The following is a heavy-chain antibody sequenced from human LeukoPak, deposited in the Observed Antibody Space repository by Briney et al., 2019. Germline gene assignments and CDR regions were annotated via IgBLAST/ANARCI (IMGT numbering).Heavy chain of an antibody. J-gene: IGHJ4*02. CDR3: ARGYRWLHDY. V-gene: IGHV1-18*01. D-gene: IGHD5-24*01. CDR2: ISAYNGDT. Sequence: ASVKVSCKASGYTFTSYGISWVRQAPGQGLEWMGWISAYNGDTNYAQKFQGRVTMTRDTSISTAYMELSRLRSDDTAVYYCARGYRWLHDYWGQGTLVTVSS. CDR1: GYTFTSYG.